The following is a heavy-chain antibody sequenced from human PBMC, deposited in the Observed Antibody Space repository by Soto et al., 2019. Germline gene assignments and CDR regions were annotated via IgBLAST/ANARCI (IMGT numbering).Heavy chain of an antibody. Sequence: SVKVSFKASGYTFTSYGISLLRHTPGQGLEWMGGIIPIFGTANYAQKFQGRVTITADESTSTAYMELSSLRSEDTALYYCASGSRGYYDSSGYYPPFDYWGQGTLVTVSS. CDR2: IIPIFGTA. V-gene: IGHV1-69*01. J-gene: IGHJ4*02. D-gene: IGHD3-22*01. CDR3: ASGSRGYYDSSGYYPPFDY. CDR1: GYTFTSYG.